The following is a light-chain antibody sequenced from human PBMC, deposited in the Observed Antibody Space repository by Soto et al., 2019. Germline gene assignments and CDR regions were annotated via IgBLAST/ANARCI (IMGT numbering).Light chain of an antibody. V-gene: IGKV1-9*01. CDR3: QQFGSYPLT. J-gene: IGKJ4*01. Sequence: IQLTQSPSFRSASVGDTVTITCRASQDIGSHLAWYQQKPGTVPNLLIYVASTLQSGVTSRFSGSGSGTEFTLTINSLQPEDFATYYCQQFGSYPLTFGGGTEVEIK. CDR1: QDIGSH. CDR2: VAS.